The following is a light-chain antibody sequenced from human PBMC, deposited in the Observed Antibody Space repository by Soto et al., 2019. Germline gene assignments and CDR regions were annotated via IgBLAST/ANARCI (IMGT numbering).Light chain of an antibody. J-gene: IGKJ2*01. V-gene: IGKV1-39*01. CDR2: AAS. CDR3: QQSYSTPST. Sequence: DIPMTQSPSSLSASVGDRVTITCRASQSISSYLNWYQQKPGKAPKLLIYAASSLQSGVPSRFSGSGSGTDFTLTISSLQPGDFATYYCQQSYSTPSTFGQGTKLEIK. CDR1: QSISSY.